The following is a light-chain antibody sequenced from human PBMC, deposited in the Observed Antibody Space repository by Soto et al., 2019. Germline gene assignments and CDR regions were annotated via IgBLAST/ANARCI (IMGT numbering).Light chain of an antibody. CDR3: QHYNSYSEA. CDR1: ESISTY. V-gene: IGKV1-5*03. CDR2: RAS. Sequence: DIQMTQSPSTLSASVGDRVTITCRASESISTYLAWYQQKPGKAPKLLIYRASNLKSGVPSRFSGSGSGTEFTLTISSLQPDDFATYYCQHYNSYSEAFGQGTKGDIK. J-gene: IGKJ1*01.